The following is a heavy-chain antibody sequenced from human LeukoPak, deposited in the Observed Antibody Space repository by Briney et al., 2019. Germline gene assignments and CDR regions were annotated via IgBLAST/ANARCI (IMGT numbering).Heavy chain of an antibody. V-gene: IGHV4-61*02. CDR1: GGPISSGSYY. CDR2: IYTSGST. Sequence: SETLSLTCTVSGGPISSGSYYWSWIRQPAGKGLEWIGRIYTSGSTNYNPSLKSRVTISVDTSKNQFSLKLSSVTAADTAVYYCAVIAVAGRGYFDYWGQGILVTVSS. J-gene: IGHJ4*02. D-gene: IGHD6-19*01. CDR3: AVIAVAGRGYFDY.